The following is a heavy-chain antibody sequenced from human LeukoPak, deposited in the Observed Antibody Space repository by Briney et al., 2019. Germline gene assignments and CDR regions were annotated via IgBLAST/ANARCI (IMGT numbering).Heavy chain of an antibody. CDR2: IKQDGSEK. D-gene: IGHD5-12*01. CDR3: ARGEWLRSHYFDF. V-gene: IGHV3-7*01. Sequence: GSLRLSRAASGFTFSSHWMSWVRQAPGKGLEWVANIKQDGSEKYYVDSVKGRFTISRDNAKNSLYLQMNSLRAEDTAVYYCARGEWLRSHYFDFWGQGTLVTVSS. CDR1: GFTFSSHW. J-gene: IGHJ4*02.